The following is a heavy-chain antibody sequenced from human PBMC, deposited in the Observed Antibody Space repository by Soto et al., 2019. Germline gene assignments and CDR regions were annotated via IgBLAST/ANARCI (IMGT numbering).Heavy chain of an antibody. V-gene: IGHV3-30-3*01. Sequence: PGGSLRLSCAASGFTFSSYAMHWVRQAPGKGLEWVAVISYDGSNKYYADSVKGRFTISRDNSKNTLYLQMNSLRAEDTAVYYCARDLFLPQQLVSYYFDYWGQGTLVTVSS. D-gene: IGHD6-13*01. J-gene: IGHJ4*02. CDR1: GFTFSSYA. CDR2: ISYDGSNK. CDR3: ARDLFLPQQLVSYYFDY.